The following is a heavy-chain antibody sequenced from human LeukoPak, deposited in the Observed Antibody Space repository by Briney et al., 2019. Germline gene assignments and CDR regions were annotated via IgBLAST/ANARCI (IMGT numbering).Heavy chain of an antibody. D-gene: IGHD2-2*01. CDR2: IRSKAYGGTT. J-gene: IGHJ4*02. CDR1: GFTFGDYA. Sequence: GGALRLSCTASGFTFGDYAMSWVRQAPGKGLEWVGFIRSKAYGGTTEYAASVKGRFTISRDDSKSIAYLQMNSLKTEDTAVYYCTREQVYCSSTSCPGDYWGQGTLVTVSS. V-gene: IGHV3-49*04. CDR3: TREQVYCSSTSCPGDY.